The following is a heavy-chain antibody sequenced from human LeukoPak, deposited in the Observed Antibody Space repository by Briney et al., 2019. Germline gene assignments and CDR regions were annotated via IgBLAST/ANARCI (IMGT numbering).Heavy chain of an antibody. D-gene: IGHD1-1*01. V-gene: IGHV3-23*01. Sequence: GGSLRLSCAAWGFSFSIFAMTWVRQAPGKGLEWVSTIRSNGATAYNADSVKGRFTISRDNSKNTVYLQMNSLRVEDTAIYYCARGQEFDDGVFDSWGQGTLVTVSS. CDR2: IRSNGATA. CDR1: GFSFSIFA. J-gene: IGHJ4*02. CDR3: ARGQEFDDGVFDS.